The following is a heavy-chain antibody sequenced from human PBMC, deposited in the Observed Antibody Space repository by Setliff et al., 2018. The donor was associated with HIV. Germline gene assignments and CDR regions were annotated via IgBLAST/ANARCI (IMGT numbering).Heavy chain of an antibody. CDR1: GGSISSGSYY. CDR2: IYTSGST. Sequence: SETLSLTCTVSGGSISSGSYYWSWIRQPAGKELEWIGHIYTSGSTTYNASLKSRVNISVDTSKNQFSLKLSSVNAADTAVYYCAKDGIGDTSGFFDSWGQGTLVTAPQ. CDR3: AKDGIGDTSGFFDS. V-gene: IGHV4-61*09. J-gene: IGHJ4*02. D-gene: IGHD3-22*01.